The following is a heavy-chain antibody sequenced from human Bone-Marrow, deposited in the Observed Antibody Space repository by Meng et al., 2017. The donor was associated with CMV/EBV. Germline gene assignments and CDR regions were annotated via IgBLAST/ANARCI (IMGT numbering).Heavy chain of an antibody. D-gene: IGHD6-6*01. Sequence: ASVKVSCKASGYTFTGYYMHWVRQAPGQGLEWMGWINPNSGGTNYAQKFQGRVTMTRDTSISTAYMELSRLRSDDTAVYYCARYARIAARPGWFDPWGQATLATVSS. J-gene: IGHJ5*02. CDR3: ARYARIAARPGWFDP. CDR1: GYTFTGYY. V-gene: IGHV1-2*02. CDR2: INPNSGGT.